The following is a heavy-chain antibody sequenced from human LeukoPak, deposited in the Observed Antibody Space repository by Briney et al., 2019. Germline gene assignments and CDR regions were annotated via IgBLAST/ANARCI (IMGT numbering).Heavy chain of an antibody. Sequence: SETLSLTCAVYGGSFSGYYWSWIRQPPGKGLEWIGEINHSGSTNYNPSLKSRVTISVDTSKNQFSLKLSSVTAADTAVYYCARGIPRYSGSYLRSYFDYWGQGTLVTVSS. V-gene: IGHV4-34*01. D-gene: IGHD1-26*01. CDR3: ARGIPRYSGSYLRSYFDY. J-gene: IGHJ4*02. CDR2: INHSGST. CDR1: GGSFSGYY.